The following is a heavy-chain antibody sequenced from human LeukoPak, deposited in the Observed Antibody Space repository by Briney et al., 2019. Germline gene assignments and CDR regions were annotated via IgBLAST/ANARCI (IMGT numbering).Heavy chain of an antibody. CDR2: IWYDGSNK. Sequence: GGSLRLXCAASGFTYSSFGMHWVRRAPGKGLESEAVIWYDGSNKYYADSVKGRFTISRDNSKNTVYLEMNSLRAGDTAVYYCAKERCGGSCYSLDYWGQGTLVTVSS. J-gene: IGHJ4*02. CDR3: AKERCGGSCYSLDY. D-gene: IGHD2-21*01. CDR1: GFTYSSFG. V-gene: IGHV3-33*06.